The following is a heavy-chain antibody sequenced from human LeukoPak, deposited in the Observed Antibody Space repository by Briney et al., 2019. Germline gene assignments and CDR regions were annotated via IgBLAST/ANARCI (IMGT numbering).Heavy chain of an antibody. CDR3: ARRQTYCSSTSCYYNWFDP. CDR1: GYTFTDYY. CDR2: INPNSGGT. D-gene: IGHD2-2*01. Sequence: ASVKVSCKASGYTFTDYYMHWVRQAPGQGLEWMGWINPNSGGTNYAQKFQGRVTMTRDTSISTAYMELSRLRSDDTAVYYCARRQTYCSSTSCYYNWFDPWGQGTLVTVSS. V-gene: IGHV1-2*02. J-gene: IGHJ5*02.